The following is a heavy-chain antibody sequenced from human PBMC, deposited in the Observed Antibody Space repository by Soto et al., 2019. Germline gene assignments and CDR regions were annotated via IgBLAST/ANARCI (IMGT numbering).Heavy chain of an antibody. V-gene: IGHV1-24*01. Sequence: GASVKVSCKVSGYTLTELSIHWVRQAPGKGLEWMGGFDPEDGETIYAQKFQGRVTMTEDTSTDTAYMELSSLRSEDTAVYYCATVQPFFGVGIPHQHYYYGMDVWGQGTMVT. J-gene: IGHJ6*02. D-gene: IGHD3-3*01. CDR1: GYTLTELS. CDR2: FDPEDGET. CDR3: ATVQPFFGVGIPHQHYYYGMDV.